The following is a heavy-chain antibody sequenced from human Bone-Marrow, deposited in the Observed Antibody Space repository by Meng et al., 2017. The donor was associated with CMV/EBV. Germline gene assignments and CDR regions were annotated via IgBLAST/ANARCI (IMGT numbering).Heavy chain of an antibody. V-gene: IGHV3-30*02. Sequence: GESLKISCAASGFTFSSYEMNWVRQAPGKGLEWVAFIRYDGSNKYYADSVKGRFTISRDNSKNTLYLQMNSLRAEDTAVYYCAKDGAYGYSSSWYPLDYWGQGTLVTVSS. J-gene: IGHJ4*02. CDR3: AKDGAYGYSSSWYPLDY. CDR2: IRYDGSNK. D-gene: IGHD6-13*01. CDR1: GFTFSSYE.